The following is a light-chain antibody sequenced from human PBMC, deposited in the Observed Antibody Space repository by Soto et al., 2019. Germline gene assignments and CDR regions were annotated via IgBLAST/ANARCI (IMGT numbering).Light chain of an antibody. CDR3: QQSYTTPS. J-gene: IGKJ2*03. CDR2: VGF. V-gene: IGKV1-39*01. Sequence: DIQMTQSPSSLSASVGDRVTITCRASRSISIYLNWYQVKPGQAPKLLIYVGFNLQSGVPSRFSGSGSWTDFSLPISCLQHEGVATYYCQQSYTTPSFGQGTRLEIK. CDR1: RSISIY.